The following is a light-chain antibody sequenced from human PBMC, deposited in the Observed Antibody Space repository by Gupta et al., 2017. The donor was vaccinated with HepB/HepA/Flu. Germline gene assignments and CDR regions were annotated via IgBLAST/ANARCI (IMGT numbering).Light chain of an antibody. CDR3: QQSYSTPFT. Sequence: DIQMTQSPSSLSASVGDRVTITCRASQSISSYLNWYQQKPGKAPKLLIYAASSLQSGVPSRFSGSGSGTDFTLTISRLQPEDFATYYCQQSYSTPFTFGHGTKVDI. V-gene: IGKV1-39*01. CDR1: QSISSY. J-gene: IGKJ3*01. CDR2: AAS.